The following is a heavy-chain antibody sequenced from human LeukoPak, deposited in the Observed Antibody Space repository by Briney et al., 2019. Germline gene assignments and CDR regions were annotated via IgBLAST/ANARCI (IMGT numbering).Heavy chain of an antibody. J-gene: IGHJ4*02. CDR1: GGSISSYY. V-gene: IGHV4-59*01. Sequence: SETLSLTCTVSGGSISSYYWSWIRQPPGKGLEWIGYIYYSGSTNYNSSLKSRVTISVDTSKNQFSLKLSSVTAADTAVYYCARLPDTAMVIYWGQGTLVTVSS. D-gene: IGHD5-18*01. CDR2: IYYSGST. CDR3: ARLPDTAMVIY.